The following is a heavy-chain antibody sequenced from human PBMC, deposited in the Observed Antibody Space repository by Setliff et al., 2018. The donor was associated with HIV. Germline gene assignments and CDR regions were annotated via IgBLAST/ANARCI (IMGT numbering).Heavy chain of an antibody. CDR2: IKYDGTEI. Sequence: GGSLRLSCAASGFTFSSYWMSWVRQAPGKGLEWVANIKYDGTEIYYVDAVKGRFTISRDNAKKSVFLHMNSLRGEDTAVYYCVREGEYFDTIGHYLVRRFFDLWGQGTMVTVSS. V-gene: IGHV3-7*01. CDR1: GFTFSSYW. J-gene: IGHJ3*01. CDR3: VREGEYFDTIGHYLVRRFFDL. D-gene: IGHD3-9*01.